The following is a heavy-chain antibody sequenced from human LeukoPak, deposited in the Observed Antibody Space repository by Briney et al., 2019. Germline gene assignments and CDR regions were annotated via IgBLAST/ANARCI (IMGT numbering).Heavy chain of an antibody. J-gene: IGHJ6*04. D-gene: IGHD3-10*02. V-gene: IGHV3-48*03. CDR2: ISSSGSTI. Sequence: GESLRLSCAASGFTFSSYEMNWVRQAPGKGLEWVSYISSSGSTIYYADSVKGRFTISRDNAKNSLYLQMKSLRAEDTAVYYCAELGINMIGGVWGKGTTVTISS. CDR3: AELGINMIGGV. CDR1: GFTFSSYE.